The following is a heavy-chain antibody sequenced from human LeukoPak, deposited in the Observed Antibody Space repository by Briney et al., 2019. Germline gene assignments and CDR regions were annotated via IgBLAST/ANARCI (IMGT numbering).Heavy chain of an antibody. Sequence: GRSLRLSCAASGVTFDDYARHWVRQAPGKGLGWVSGISWNSGSIGYADSVKGRFTISRDNAKNSLYLQMNSLRAEDTALYYCAKDSSRDYGMDVWGQGTTVTVSS. CDR3: AKDSSRDYGMDV. J-gene: IGHJ6*02. CDR2: ISWNSGSI. CDR1: GVTFDDYA. V-gene: IGHV3-9*01.